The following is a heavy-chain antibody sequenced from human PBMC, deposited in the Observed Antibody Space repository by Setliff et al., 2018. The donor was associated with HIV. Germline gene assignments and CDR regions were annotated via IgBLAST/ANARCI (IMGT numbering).Heavy chain of an antibody. CDR3: SMSIAARRPPVDY. J-gene: IGHJ4*02. Sequence: LRLSCTASGFTFGDYAMSWVRQSPGKGLEWVGFIRSKAYGGTTEYAASVKGRFTISRDDSKSIAYLQMNSLKTEDTAVYYCSMSIAARRPPVDYWGQGTLVTVSS. V-gene: IGHV3-49*04. D-gene: IGHD6-6*01. CDR1: GFTFGDYA. CDR2: IRSKAYGGTT.